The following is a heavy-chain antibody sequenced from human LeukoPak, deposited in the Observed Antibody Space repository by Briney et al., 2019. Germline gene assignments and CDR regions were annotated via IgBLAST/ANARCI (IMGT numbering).Heavy chain of an antibody. CDR2: IYYSGST. V-gene: IGHV4-39*01. CDR1: GGSISSSSYY. D-gene: IGHD1-7*01. J-gene: IGHJ4*02. Sequence: PSETLSLTCTVSGGSISSSSYYWGWIRQPPGKGLEWIGSIYYSGSTYYNPSLKSRVTISVDTSKNQFSLKLSSVTAADTAVYYCATLTGTTIDYWGQGTLVTVSS. CDR3: ATLTGTTIDY.